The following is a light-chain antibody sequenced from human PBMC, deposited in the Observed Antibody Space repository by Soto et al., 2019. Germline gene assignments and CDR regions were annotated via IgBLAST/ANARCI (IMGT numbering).Light chain of an antibody. CDR2: RNT. J-gene: IGLJ3*02. CDR1: SSNIGSEY. CDR3: AARDDSLSGHWV. Sequence: QTVVTQPPSASGTPGQRVTISCSGSSSNIGSEYVVWYQHLPGTAPKLLIYRNTQRPSGVPDRFAGSKSGTSASLAISGRRSEDEADYYCAARDDSLSGHWVFGGGTKLTVL. V-gene: IGLV1-47*01.